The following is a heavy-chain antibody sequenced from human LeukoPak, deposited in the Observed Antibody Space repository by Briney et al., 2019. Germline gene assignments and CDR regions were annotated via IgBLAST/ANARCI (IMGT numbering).Heavy chain of an antibody. Sequence: SETLSLTCAVYGGSFSGYYWSWIRQPPGKGLEWIGEINHSGSTNYNPSLKSRVTISVDTSKNQFSLKLSSVTAADTAVYYCAREAHDYGDYEYWGQGTLVTVSS. J-gene: IGHJ4*02. V-gene: IGHV4-34*01. CDR2: INHSGST. CDR3: AREAHDYGDYEY. CDR1: GGSFSGYY. D-gene: IGHD4-17*01.